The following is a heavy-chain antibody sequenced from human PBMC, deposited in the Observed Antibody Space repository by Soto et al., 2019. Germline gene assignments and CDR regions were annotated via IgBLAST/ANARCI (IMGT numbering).Heavy chain of an antibody. CDR3: ARTNYHFDL. V-gene: IGHV3-74*01. Sequence: WSLRLSCAASGFTFSGYRMHWVRQAPGKGLVWVSRINSDGSSTDYADSVRGRFTISRDNAKNTLHLQMDSLRAEDTAVYYCARTNYHFDLWGQGTPVTVYS. J-gene: IGHJ4*02. CDR2: INSDGSST. CDR1: GFTFSGYR. D-gene: IGHD3-10*01.